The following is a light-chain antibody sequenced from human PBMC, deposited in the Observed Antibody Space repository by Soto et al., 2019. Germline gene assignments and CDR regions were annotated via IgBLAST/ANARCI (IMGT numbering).Light chain of an antibody. J-gene: IGKJ4*01. CDR2: AAS. V-gene: IGKV1-9*01. CDR1: QDIAIY. Sequence: IQLTQSPSSLSASVGDRVTITCRASQDIAIYLAWYQQKPGEAPKLLIYAASTLYGGVPSRFSGSGSGTDFALTITSLQAKDFETYYCQQLRMYPSTFGGGTKVDIK. CDR3: QQLRMYPST.